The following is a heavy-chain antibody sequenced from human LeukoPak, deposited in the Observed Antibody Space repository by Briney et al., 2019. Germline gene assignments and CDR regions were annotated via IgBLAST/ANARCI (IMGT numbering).Heavy chain of an antibody. CDR1: GGSISSSNW. Sequence: GTLSLTCAVSGGSISSSNWWSWVRQAPGKGLEWVGRIKSKTDGGTTDYAAPVKGRFTISRDDSKNTLYLQMNSLKTEGTAVYYCTTVTYGSGSPFDYWGQGTLVTVSS. CDR2: IKSKTDGGTT. D-gene: IGHD3-10*01. J-gene: IGHJ4*02. CDR3: TTVTYGSGSPFDY. V-gene: IGHV3-15*01.